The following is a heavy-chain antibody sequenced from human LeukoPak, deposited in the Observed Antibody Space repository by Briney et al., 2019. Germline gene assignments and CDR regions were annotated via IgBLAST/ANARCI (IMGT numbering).Heavy chain of an antibody. D-gene: IGHD6-6*01. CDR2: IIPILGIA. CDR3: ASEYSSSSASVDY. J-gene: IGHJ4*02. CDR1: GYTFTGYY. V-gene: IGHV1-69*04. Sequence: EASVKVSCKASGYTFTGYYMHWVRQAPGQGLEWMGRIIPILGIANYAQKFQGRVTITADKSTSTAYMELSSLRSEDTAVYYCASEYSSSSASVDYWGQGTLVTVSS.